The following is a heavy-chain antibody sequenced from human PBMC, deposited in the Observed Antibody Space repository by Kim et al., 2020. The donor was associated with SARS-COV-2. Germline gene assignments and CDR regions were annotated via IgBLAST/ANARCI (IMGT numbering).Heavy chain of an antibody. J-gene: IGHJ4*02. CDR3: ARDQGYYIPLDY. D-gene: IGHD3-3*01. Sequence: GYADSVKGRFTISRDNAKNSLYLQMNSLRAEDTALYYCARDQGYYIPLDYWGQGTLVTVSS. V-gene: IGHV3-20*03.